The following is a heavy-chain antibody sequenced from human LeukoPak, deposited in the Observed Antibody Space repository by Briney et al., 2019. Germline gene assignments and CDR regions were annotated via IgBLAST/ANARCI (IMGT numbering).Heavy chain of an antibody. CDR3: AKPHGRWELLLYYFDY. J-gene: IGHJ4*02. Sequence: QPGGSLRLSCAASGFTFSSYGMHWVRQAPGKGLEWVAFIRYDGSNKYYADSVKGRFTISRDNSKNTLYLQMNSLRAEDTAVYYCAKPHGRWELLLYYFDYWGQGTLVTVSS. CDR2: IRYDGSNK. D-gene: IGHD1-26*01. CDR1: GFTFSSYG. V-gene: IGHV3-30*02.